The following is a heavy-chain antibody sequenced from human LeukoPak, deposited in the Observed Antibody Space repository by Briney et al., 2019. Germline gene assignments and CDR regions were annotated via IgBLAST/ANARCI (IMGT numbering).Heavy chain of an antibody. J-gene: IGHJ4*02. CDR3: AKDPYSGDYGLGYFDY. CDR1: GFTFNRYG. V-gene: IGHV3-30*18. D-gene: IGHD4/OR15-4a*01. Sequence: PGGSLRLSCAASGFTFNRYGMHWVRQAPGKGLEWVAVISFDGKISYYADSVKGRFIISRDNSKNTLDLQMNSLRAEDTAVYYCAKDPYSGDYGLGYFDYWGQGTLVTVSS. CDR2: ISFDGKIS.